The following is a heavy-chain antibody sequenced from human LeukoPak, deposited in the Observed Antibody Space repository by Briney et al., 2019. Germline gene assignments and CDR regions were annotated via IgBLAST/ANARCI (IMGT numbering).Heavy chain of an antibody. CDR2: ISGSGVTT. D-gene: IGHD2-2*01. CDR1: GFTFNNYG. CDR3: SKWKAIVLVPEARSPIDY. V-gene: IGHV3-23*01. Sequence: GGSLRLSCAASGFTFNNYGLSWVRQAPGRGLEWVSAISGSGVTTYYADSVKGRFTISRDNSKNTLYLQMNSLRAEDTAVYYCSKWKAIVLVPEARSPIDYWGQGTLVTVSS. J-gene: IGHJ4*02.